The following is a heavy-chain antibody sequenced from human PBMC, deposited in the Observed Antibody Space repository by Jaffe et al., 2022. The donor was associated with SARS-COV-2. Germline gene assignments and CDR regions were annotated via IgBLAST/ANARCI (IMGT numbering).Heavy chain of an antibody. V-gene: IGHV3-23*01. Sequence: EVQLWESGGGLVQPGGSLRLSCAASGFTFSSYAMGWVRQAPGKGLEWVSAITGSGGDTYHADSVKGRFTTSRDNSRNTLYLQMSSLRAEDTAVYYCAKGSTMSRPYYFDCWGQGTLVTVSS. D-gene: IGHD3-22*01. CDR1: GFTFSSYA. CDR2: ITGSGGDT. J-gene: IGHJ4*02. CDR3: AKGSTMSRPYYFDC.